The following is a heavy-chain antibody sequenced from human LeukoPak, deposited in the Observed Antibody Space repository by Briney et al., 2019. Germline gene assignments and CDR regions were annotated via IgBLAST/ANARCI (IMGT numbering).Heavy chain of an antibody. V-gene: IGHV4-31*03. CDR3: ARGVAAARSYGWFDP. Sequence: PSETLSLTCTVSGGSISSGGYYWSWIRQHPGKGLEWIGYIYYSGSTYYNPSLKSRVTISVDTSKNQFSLKLSSVTAADTAVYYCARGVAAARSYGWFDPWGQGTLVTVS. J-gene: IGHJ5*02. CDR1: GGSISSGGYY. CDR2: IYYSGST. D-gene: IGHD6-13*01.